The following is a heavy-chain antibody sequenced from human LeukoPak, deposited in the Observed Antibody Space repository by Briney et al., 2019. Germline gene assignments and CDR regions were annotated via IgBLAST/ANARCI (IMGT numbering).Heavy chain of an antibody. Sequence: PGGSLRLSCAASGFTVSSNYMSWVRQAPGKGLEWVSVIYSGGSTYYADSVKGRFTISRDNSKNTLYLQMNSLRAEDTAVYYCARVRYGSGSYNFDNWGQGTLVTVSS. CDR1: GFTVSSNY. V-gene: IGHV3-66*01. CDR3: ARVRYGSGSYNFDN. D-gene: IGHD3-10*01. J-gene: IGHJ4*02. CDR2: IYSGGST.